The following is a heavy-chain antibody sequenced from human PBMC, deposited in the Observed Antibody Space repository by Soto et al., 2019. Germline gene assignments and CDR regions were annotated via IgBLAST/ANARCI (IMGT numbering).Heavy chain of an antibody. J-gene: IGHJ6*02. Sequence: QVQLVQSGAEVKKPGASVKVSCKASGYTFTGYYMHWVRQAPGQGLEWMGWINPNSGGTNYAQKFQGWVTMTRETSISTAYMELSRLRSDDTAVYYCARDLGITGTTPYYYGMDVWGQGTTVTVSS. V-gene: IGHV1-2*04. CDR2: INPNSGGT. D-gene: IGHD1-20*01. CDR3: ARDLGITGTTPYYYGMDV. CDR1: GYTFTGYY.